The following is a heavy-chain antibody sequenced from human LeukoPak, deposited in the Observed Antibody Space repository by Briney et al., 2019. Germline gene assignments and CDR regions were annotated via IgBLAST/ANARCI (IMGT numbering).Heavy chain of an antibody. CDR2: IYTSGDT. CDR1: GGSFSSRPYY. D-gene: IGHD5-12*01. Sequence: SQTLSLTCTVPGGSFSSRPYYWSWIRQPAGKGLEWIGRIYTSGDTDYNPSLKSRVTISVDTSKNQFSLQLSSLTASDTAVYYCARVGPYIEVDPWGQGTLVIVSS. CDR3: ARVGPYIEVDP. V-gene: IGHV4-61*02. J-gene: IGHJ5*02.